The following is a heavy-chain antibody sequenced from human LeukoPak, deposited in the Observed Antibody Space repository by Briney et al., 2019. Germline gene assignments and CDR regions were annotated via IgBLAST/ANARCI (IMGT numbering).Heavy chain of an antibody. CDR2: IYYSGST. D-gene: IGHD6-19*01. J-gene: IGHJ4*02. V-gene: IGHV4-59*01. CDR3: ARGQWLANPFDY. Sequence: SETLSLTCTVSGGSISSYYWSWIRQPPGKGLEWIGYIYYSGSTNYNPSLKSRVTISVDTSKNQFSMKLSSVTAADTAVYYCARGQWLANPFDYWGQGTLVTVSS. CDR1: GGSISSYY.